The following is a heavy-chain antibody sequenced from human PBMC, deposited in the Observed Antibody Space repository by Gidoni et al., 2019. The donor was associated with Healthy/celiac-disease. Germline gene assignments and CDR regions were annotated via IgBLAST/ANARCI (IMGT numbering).Heavy chain of an antibody. CDR3: AKGYYDFWSGYYGGYYYFDY. V-gene: IGHV3-23*04. D-gene: IGHD3-3*01. CDR1: GFTFSSYA. CDR2: ISGSGGST. Sequence: EVQLVESGGGLLQPGGSLRLSCAASGFTFSSYAMSWVRQAPGKGLEWVSAISGSGGSTYYADSVKGRFTISRDNSKNTLYLQMNSLRAEDTAVYYCAKGYYDFWSGYYGGYYYFDYWGQGTLVTVSS. J-gene: IGHJ4*02.